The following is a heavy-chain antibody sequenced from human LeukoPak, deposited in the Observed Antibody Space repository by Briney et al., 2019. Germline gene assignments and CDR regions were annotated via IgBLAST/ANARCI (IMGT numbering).Heavy chain of an antibody. J-gene: IGHJ4*02. CDR1: GFTFSSYA. CDR2: ISTSGSSI. D-gene: IGHD6-19*01. CDR3: ARDRSGWYYFDY. V-gene: IGHV3-48*03. Sequence: GGSLRLSCAASGFTFSSYAMNWVRQAPGKRLEWVSYISTSGSSIYYADSVKGRFTMSRDNAKNSLFLEMNSLGAEDTAVYYCARDRSGWYYFDYWGQGVLVAVSS.